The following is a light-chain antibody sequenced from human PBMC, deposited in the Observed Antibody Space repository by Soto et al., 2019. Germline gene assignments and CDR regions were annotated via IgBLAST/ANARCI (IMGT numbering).Light chain of an antibody. CDR3: QQSYTLPLT. CDR2: AAS. Sequence: DIQMTQSPSSLSASVGDRVTITCRASQSISKSLNWYQQKPGKAPNLLIFAASTVQNGVTSRFSGHGSGTDFPLTINTLHPEDVATYYCQQSYTLPLTFGGGTKVEIK. J-gene: IGKJ4*01. V-gene: IGKV1-39*01. CDR1: QSISKS.